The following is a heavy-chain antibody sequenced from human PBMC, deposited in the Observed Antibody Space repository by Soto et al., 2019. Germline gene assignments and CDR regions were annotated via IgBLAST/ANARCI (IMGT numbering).Heavy chain of an antibody. J-gene: IGHJ6*02. Sequence: KASETLSLTCTVSGGSISSYYWSWIRQPPGKGLEWIGYIYYSGSTNYNPSLKSRVTISVDTSKNQFSLKLSSVTAADTAVHYCARVSDDSSGYYYYYYGMDVWGQGTTVTVSS. CDR1: GGSISSYY. CDR3: ARVSDDSSGYYYYYYGMDV. V-gene: IGHV4-59*01. D-gene: IGHD3-22*01. CDR2: IYYSGST.